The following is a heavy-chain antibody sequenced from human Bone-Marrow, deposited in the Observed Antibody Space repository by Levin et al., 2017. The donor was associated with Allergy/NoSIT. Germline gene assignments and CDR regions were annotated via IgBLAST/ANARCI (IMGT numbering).Heavy chain of an antibody. CDR3: ARDGSGYGEFDF. CDR2: LFRDGST. V-gene: IGHV3-53*01. Sequence: GESLKISCSVSGLTVSDSYMAWVRQAPGKGLEWVSLLFRDGSTFYAASVKGRFTISRDSSKNTLHLQLSSLTAAYTAIYYCARDGSGYGEFDFWGQGTLVTVSS. D-gene: IGHD6-19*01. CDR1: GLTVSDSY. J-gene: IGHJ5*01.